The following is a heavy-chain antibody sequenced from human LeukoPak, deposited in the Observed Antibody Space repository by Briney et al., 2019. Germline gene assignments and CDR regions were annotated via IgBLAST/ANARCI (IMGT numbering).Heavy chain of an antibody. CDR2: IYYSGST. CDR1: GVSISSTSYY. D-gene: IGHD6-19*01. CDR3: AGGPTSGWYAYFDY. V-gene: IGHV4-39*01. J-gene: IGHJ4*02. Sequence: SETLSLTCSVSGVSISSTSYYWGWIRQPPGKGLEWIGSIYYSGSTYYDPSLKSRVTISVDTSKNQFSLKLTPVSAADTAMYYCAGGPTSGWYAYFDYWGQGTLVTVSS.